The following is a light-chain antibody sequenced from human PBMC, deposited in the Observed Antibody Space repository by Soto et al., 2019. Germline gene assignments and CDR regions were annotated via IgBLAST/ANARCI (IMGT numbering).Light chain of an antibody. CDR2: LGS. CDR3: QQSYSTHQIT. CDR1: QSLLHSNGYNY. Sequence: DIVMTQSPLSLPVTPGEPASISCRSSQSLLHSNGYNYLDWYLQKPGQSPQLLIYLGSNRSSGVPDRFSGSGSGTDFTLKTSSLQPEDFATYYCQQSYSTHQITFGPGTKVDIK. J-gene: IGKJ3*01. V-gene: IGKV2-28*01.